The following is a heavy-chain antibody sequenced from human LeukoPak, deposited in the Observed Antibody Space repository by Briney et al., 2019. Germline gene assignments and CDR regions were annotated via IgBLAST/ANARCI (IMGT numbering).Heavy chain of an antibody. Sequence: KAGGSLRLSCAASGFTFSTSTMNWVRQAPEKGLEWVSTISYGSDYIFYADSVKGRFTISRDNAKNSLYLQMNSLRAEDTAVYYCARSLYDILIGYYQYFDYWGQGTLVTVSS. D-gene: IGHD3-9*01. CDR3: ARSLYDILIGYYQYFDY. J-gene: IGHJ4*02. V-gene: IGHV3-21*01. CDR2: ISYGSDYI. CDR1: GFTFSTST.